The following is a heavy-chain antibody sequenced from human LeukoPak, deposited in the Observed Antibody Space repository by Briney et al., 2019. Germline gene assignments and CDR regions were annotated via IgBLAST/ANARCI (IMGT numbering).Heavy chain of an antibody. CDR1: GGSISSYY. J-gene: IGHJ4*02. Sequence: KPSATLSLTCTVSGGSISSYYWSWIRQPAGKGLEWVGRIYTSGSTNYNPSLKSRVTMSLDTSKSQFSLKLSSVTAADTAVYYCAREQRDTAMSRGLDYWGQGTLVTVSS. V-gene: IGHV4-4*07. CDR2: IYTSGST. D-gene: IGHD5-18*01. CDR3: AREQRDTAMSRGLDY.